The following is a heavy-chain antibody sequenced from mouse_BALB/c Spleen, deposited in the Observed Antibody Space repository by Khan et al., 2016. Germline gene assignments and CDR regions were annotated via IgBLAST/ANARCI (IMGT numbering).Heavy chain of an antibody. J-gene: IGHJ3*01. CDR1: GFTFSSYT. CDR2: ISSGGSYT. V-gene: IGHV5-6-4*01. D-gene: IGHD3-1*01. CDR3: TRDSSGGFAY. Sequence: EVELVESGGGLVKPGGSLKLSCAASGFTFSSYTMSWVRQTPEKRLEWVATISSGGSYTYYPSSVKGRFTISRDNAKNTLYLQMGSLKSEDTAMYYCTRDSSGGFAYWGQGTLVTVSA.